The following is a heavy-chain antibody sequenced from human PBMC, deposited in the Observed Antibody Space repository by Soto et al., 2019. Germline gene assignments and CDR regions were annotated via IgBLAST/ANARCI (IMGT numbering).Heavy chain of an antibody. CDR1: EFTVTNNE. CDR3: ALRRVAYADF. V-gene: IGHV3-53*01. CDR2: LYSGGNT. Sequence: GGSLRLSCAASEFTVTNNEMSWVRQAPGKGLEWVSILYSGGNTYYADSVEGRFTISRDGSKNTLYLHMNSLRAEDTAVQYCALRRVAYADFWGQGTRVTVSS. J-gene: IGHJ4*02. D-gene: IGHD2-2*01.